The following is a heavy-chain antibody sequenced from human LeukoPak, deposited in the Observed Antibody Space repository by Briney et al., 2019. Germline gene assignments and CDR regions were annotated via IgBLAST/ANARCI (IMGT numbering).Heavy chain of an antibody. CDR1: AFTFSSYG. CDR3: AKDRYGDFLGFDY. J-gene: IGHJ4*02. Sequence: GGSLRLSCGASAFTFSSYGVHWVRQAPGKGLEWVAFIRYDGNNKHYTDSVKGRFTISRDNSKNTLYLQMNSLRAEDTAVYYCAKDRYGDFLGFDYWGQGTLVTVS. CDR2: IRYDGNNK. D-gene: IGHD4-17*01. V-gene: IGHV3-30*02.